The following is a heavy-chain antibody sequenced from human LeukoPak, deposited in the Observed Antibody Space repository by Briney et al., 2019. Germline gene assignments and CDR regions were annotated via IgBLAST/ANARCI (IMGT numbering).Heavy chain of an antibody. V-gene: IGHV1-46*01. J-gene: IGHJ4*02. CDR3: ARGNLDYYDSSGPFDY. CDR2: INSSGGGT. Sequence: ASVKVSCKASGYTFTSYYIHWVRQAPGQGLEWMGVINSSGGGTTYAQKFQGRVTMTRDTSTSTVYMELSSLRSEDTAVYYCARGNLDYYDSSGPFDYWGQGTLVTVSS. CDR1: GYTFTSYY. D-gene: IGHD3-22*01.